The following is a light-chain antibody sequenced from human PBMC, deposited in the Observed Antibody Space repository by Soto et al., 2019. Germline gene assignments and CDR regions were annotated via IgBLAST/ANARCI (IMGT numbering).Light chain of an antibody. J-gene: IGLJ2*01. V-gene: IGLV1-40*01. CDR2: VNN. CDR1: SSNIGAGYD. CDR3: QSYDSRISGGGL. Sequence: QSVLTQPPSMSGAPGQRVTISCTGSSSNIGAGYDVHWYQHLPGTAHKPILFVNNHRPSGVPDRFSGSKSGTSASMAITGLQAEDEAYYACQSYDSRISGGGLFGGGTTLTVL.